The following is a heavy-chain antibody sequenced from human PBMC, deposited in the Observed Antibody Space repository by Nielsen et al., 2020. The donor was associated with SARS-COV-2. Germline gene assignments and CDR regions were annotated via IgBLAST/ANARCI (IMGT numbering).Heavy chain of an antibody. D-gene: IGHD4-23*01. Sequence: SVKVSCKASGGTFSSYAISWVRQAPGQGLEWMGGIIPIFGTANYAQKFQGRVTITADKSTSTAYMELRSLRSDDTAVYYCASGRYGGNSYQFDYWGQGTLVTVSS. J-gene: IGHJ4*02. V-gene: IGHV1-69*06. CDR1: GGTFSSYA. CDR3: ASGRYGGNSYQFDY. CDR2: IIPIFGTA.